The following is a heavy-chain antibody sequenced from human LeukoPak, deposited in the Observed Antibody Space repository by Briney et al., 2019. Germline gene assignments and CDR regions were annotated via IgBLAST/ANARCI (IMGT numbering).Heavy chain of an antibody. V-gene: IGHV3-30*18. D-gene: IGHD3-9*01. Sequence: GGSLRLSCAASGFTFSSYGMHWVRQAPGKGLEWVAVISYDGSNKYYADSVKGRFTISRDNSKNTLYLQMNSLRAEDTAVYYCAKDPGGDIWPSYLGENWGQGTLVTVSS. CDR1: GFTFSSYG. J-gene: IGHJ4*02. CDR2: ISYDGSNK. CDR3: AKDPGGDIWPSYLGEN.